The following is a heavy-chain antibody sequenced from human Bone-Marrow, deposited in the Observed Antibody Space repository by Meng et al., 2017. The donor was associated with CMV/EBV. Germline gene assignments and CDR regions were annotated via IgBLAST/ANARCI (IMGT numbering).Heavy chain of an antibody. CDR2: IIPIFGTA. J-gene: IGHJ4*02. CDR1: GGTFRSYA. D-gene: IGHD6-19*01. V-gene: IGHV1-69*05. Sequence: SCKASGGTFRSYAISWVRQAPGQGLEWMGGIIPIFGTANYAQKFQGRVTITTDESTSTAYMELSSLRSEDTAVYYCAFEEIAVAGGYWGQGTLVTVSS. CDR3: AFEEIAVAGGY.